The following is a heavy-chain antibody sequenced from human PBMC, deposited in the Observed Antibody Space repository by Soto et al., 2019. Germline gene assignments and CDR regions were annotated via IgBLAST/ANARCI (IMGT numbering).Heavy chain of an antibody. CDR1: GSSISNDNW. J-gene: IGHJ4*02. CDR2: IHHTGSS. V-gene: IGHV4-28*01. Sequence: SETLSLTCGVSGSSISNDNWWVWIRQPPGKGLEWIGYIHHTGSSYSNPSLKSRLSMSVDTSKNQFSLTMKSVTAADTGVYYCASHPLNWSDADSWGQGVLVTVSS. D-gene: IGHD1-1*01. CDR3: ASHPLNWSDADS.